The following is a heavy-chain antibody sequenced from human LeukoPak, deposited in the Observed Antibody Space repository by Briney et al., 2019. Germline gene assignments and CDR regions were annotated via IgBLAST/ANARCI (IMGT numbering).Heavy chain of an antibody. Sequence: EASVKVPCKASGGTFSSYAISWVRQAPGQGLEWMGRIIPILGIANYAQKFQGRVTITADKSTSTAYMELSSLRSEDTAVYYCAREVAVAAPGFDYWGQGTLVTVSS. V-gene: IGHV1-69*04. D-gene: IGHD6-19*01. CDR1: GGTFSSYA. CDR2: IIPILGIA. CDR3: AREVAVAAPGFDY. J-gene: IGHJ4*02.